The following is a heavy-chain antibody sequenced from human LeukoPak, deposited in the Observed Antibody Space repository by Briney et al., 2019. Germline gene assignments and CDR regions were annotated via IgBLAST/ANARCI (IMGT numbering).Heavy chain of an antibody. CDR1: GSSFTSYW. D-gene: IGHD3-10*01. V-gene: IGHV5-10-1*01. J-gene: IGHJ4*02. Sequence: GASLQICCKGSGSSFTSYWISWVRALHGKGLEWVGRIDPSDSYTKYSPSFQGHVTISADKSISTAYLQWSSLKASDTAMYYCARHIGLWFGELSNFDYWGQGTLVTVSS. CDR2: IDPSDSYT. CDR3: ARHIGLWFGELSNFDY.